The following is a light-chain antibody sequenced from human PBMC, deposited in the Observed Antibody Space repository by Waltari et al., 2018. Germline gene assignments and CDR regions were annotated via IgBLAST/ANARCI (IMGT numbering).Light chain of an antibody. Sequence: DIQLTQSPSSLSASVGDRVTLTCRASQVISNYLAWFQQKPGKAPQPLIYSASTLQSGVPSRFSGTGSGTDFTLTISSLQPEDFATYYCQQYNSFPITFGQGKRLESK. J-gene: IGKJ5*01. CDR2: SAS. CDR3: QQYNSFPIT. V-gene: IGKV1-16*01. CDR1: QVISNY.